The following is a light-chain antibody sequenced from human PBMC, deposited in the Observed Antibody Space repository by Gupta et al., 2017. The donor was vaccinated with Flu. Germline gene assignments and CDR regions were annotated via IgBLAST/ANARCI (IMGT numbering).Light chain of an antibody. Sequence: SYELTQPPSVSVSPGQTARITCSGDALPKQYAYWYQQKPGQAPVLVIYKDSERPSGIPERFSGSSSGTTVTLTISGVQAEDEADYYCQSADSSGTYPNWVFGGRTKLTVL. CDR1: ALPKQY. CDR3: QSADSSGTYPNWV. CDR2: KDS. J-gene: IGLJ3*02. V-gene: IGLV3-25*02.